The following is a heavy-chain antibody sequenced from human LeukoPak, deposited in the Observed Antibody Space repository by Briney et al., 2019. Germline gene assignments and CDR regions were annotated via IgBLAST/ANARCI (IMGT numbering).Heavy chain of an antibody. CDR3: TRGWSSGGVFDI. CDR1: GGSISSYY. CDR2: IYISGST. V-gene: IGHV4-4*08. D-gene: IGHD6-19*01. J-gene: IGHJ3*02. Sequence: SETLSLTCTVSGGSISSYYWSWIRQPPGKGLEWIGRIYISGSTDYNVSLKSRITISMDTSKNQFSLEMSSVTAADTAVYYCTRGWSSGGVFDIWGQGTMVTVSS.